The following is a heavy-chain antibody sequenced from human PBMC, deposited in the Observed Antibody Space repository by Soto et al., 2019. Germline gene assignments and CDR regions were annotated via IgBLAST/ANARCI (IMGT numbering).Heavy chain of an antibody. V-gene: IGHV2-5*02. J-gene: IGHJ6*03. Sequence: QITLKESGPPLVKPTQTLTLTCTFSGFSLSTSGVGVVWIRQPPGKALEWLGIIYWDDDKRYSPSLKSRLTITKDTSKIQVVLRRTNMDPVDTATYYCAHIRCGTQIYWCYYMDVWGKGTTVTVSS. CDR3: AHIRCGTQIYWCYYMDV. CDR2: IYWDDDK. D-gene: IGHD2-8*02. CDR1: GFSLSTSGVG.